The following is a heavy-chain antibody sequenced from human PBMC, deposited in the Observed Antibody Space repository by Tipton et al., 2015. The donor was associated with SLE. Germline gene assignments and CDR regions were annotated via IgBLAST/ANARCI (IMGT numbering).Heavy chain of an antibody. CDR1: GGSISSSSYY. Sequence: TLSLTCTVSGGSISSSSYYWGWIRQPPGKGLEWIGSIYYSGSTYYNPSLKSRVTISADTSKNQFSLKLSPVTAADTAVYYCARRVGVGYSYGFDYWGQGTLVTVSS. CDR2: IYYSGST. CDR3: ARRVGVGYSYGFDY. V-gene: IGHV4-39*01. D-gene: IGHD5-18*01. J-gene: IGHJ4*02.